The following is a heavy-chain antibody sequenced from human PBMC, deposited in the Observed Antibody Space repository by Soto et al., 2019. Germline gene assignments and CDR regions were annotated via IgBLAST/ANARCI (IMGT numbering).Heavy chain of an antibody. J-gene: IGHJ6*02. V-gene: IGHV4-39*02. CDR3: ARDIVVVPAASFYYYYGMDV. Sequence: SETLSLTCTVSGGSISSSSYYWGWIRQPPGKGLEWIGSIYYSGSTYYNPSLKSRVTISVDTSKNQFSLKLSSVTAADTAVYYCARDIVVVPAASFYYYYGMDVWGQGTKVTVSS. CDR2: IYYSGST. D-gene: IGHD2-2*01. CDR1: GGSISSSSYY.